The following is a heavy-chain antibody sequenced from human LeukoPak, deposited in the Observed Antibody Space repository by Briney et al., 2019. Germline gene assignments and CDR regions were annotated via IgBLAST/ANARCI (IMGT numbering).Heavy chain of an antibody. J-gene: IGHJ4*02. CDR1: GFNFSNYG. V-gene: IGHV3-30*02. Sequence: PGGSLRLSCATSGFNFSNYGIHWVRQAPGKGLDWVAFIRKDGPIKYYADSVKGRFIISKDNSKNTLYLQMNSLRAEDTAVYYCARKGRYLVVAAPFDYWGQGTLVTVSS. CDR3: ARKGRYLVVAAPFDY. CDR2: IRKDGPIK. D-gene: IGHD2-15*01.